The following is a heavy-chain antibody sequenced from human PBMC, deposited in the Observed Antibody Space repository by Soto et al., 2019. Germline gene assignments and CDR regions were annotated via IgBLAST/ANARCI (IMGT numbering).Heavy chain of an antibody. V-gene: IGHV1-69*06. J-gene: IGHJ6*02. CDR2: IIPISGTR. CDR3: ARSGDFWSGYDYYGMDI. Sequence: RASVKVSCKASGGSFGDYAFSWVLQAPGQGLEWMGGIIPISGTRNYAQKFRGRVTITADKSTTTVYMELSSLRSEDTAVYYCARSGDFWSGYDYYGMDIWGQGTTVTVSS. CDR1: GGSFGDYA. D-gene: IGHD3-3*01.